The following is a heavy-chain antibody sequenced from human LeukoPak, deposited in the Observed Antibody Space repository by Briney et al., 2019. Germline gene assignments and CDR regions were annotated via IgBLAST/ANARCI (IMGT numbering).Heavy chain of an antibody. D-gene: IGHD1-26*01. Sequence: RPGGSLRLSCAASGFTFSSYAMSWVRQAPGKGLEWVSAISGSGGSTYYTDSVKGRFTISRDNSKNTLYLQMNSLRAEDTGVYYCARAGSYRFDYWGQGTLVTVSS. CDR2: ISGSGGST. V-gene: IGHV3-23*01. CDR1: GFTFSSYA. J-gene: IGHJ4*02. CDR3: ARAGSYRFDY.